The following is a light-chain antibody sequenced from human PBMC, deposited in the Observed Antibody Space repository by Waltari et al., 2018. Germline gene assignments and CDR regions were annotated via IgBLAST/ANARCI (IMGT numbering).Light chain of an antibody. Sequence: DIQMTQSPSTLSASVGDRVTITCRASQSISSWLAWDQQKPGKAPNLLIYDASSLESGVPSRFSGSGSGTEFTLTISSLQPDDFATYYCQQYNSYSLLYTFGQGTKLEIK. J-gene: IGKJ2*01. CDR3: QQYNSYSLLYT. CDR2: DAS. V-gene: IGKV1-5*01. CDR1: QSISSW.